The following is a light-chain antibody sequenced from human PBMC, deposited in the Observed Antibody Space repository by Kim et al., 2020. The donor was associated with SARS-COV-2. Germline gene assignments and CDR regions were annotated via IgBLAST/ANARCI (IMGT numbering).Light chain of an antibody. V-gene: IGKV2-28*01. CDR1: QSLLHSNGYDY. CDR2: AGS. J-gene: IGKJ4*01. CDR3: MQALQTPLT. Sequence: DIVMTQSPLSLPVTPGEPASISCRSSQSLLHSNGYDYLDWYVQKPGQSPQLLIYAGSNRASGVPDRFSGSGSGTDFTLQISRVEVEDVGVYYCMQALQTPLTFGGGTKLEIK.